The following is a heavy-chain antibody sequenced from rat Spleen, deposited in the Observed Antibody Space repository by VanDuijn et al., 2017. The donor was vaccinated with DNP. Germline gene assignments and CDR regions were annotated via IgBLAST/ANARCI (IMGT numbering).Heavy chain of an antibody. J-gene: IGHJ1*01. CDR1: GFTFNDYW. D-gene: IGHD1-1*01. CDR2: ISTSGSRT. CDR3: AREQHYYFDF. V-gene: IGHV5-31*01. Sequence: EVQLVESGGDLVQPGRSLKLSCVAFGFTFNDYWMAWVRQAPKKGLEWVAAISTSGSRTYYPDSVKGRFTISRDDAKSSLYLQMNSLRSEDMATYFCAREQHYYFDFWGPGTMVTVSS.